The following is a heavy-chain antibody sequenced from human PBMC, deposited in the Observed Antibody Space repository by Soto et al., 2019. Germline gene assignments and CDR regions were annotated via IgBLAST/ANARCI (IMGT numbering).Heavy chain of an antibody. CDR1: GGSISSSSFY. CDR2: IYSGGRN. CDR3: ARGSSRWDY. Sequence: SETLSLTCTVSGGSISSSSFYWSWIRQPAGKGLEWIGRIYSGGRNNYNPSLKSRVTMSVDTSKNQFSLRLSSVTAADTAMYYCARGSSRWDYWGQGTLVTVSS. J-gene: IGHJ4*02. D-gene: IGHD6-13*01. V-gene: IGHV4-61*02.